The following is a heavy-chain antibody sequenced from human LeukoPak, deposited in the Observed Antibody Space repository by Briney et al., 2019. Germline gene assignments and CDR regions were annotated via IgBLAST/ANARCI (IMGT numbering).Heavy chain of an antibody. CDR3: ARGPRYDSSGYHD. Sequence: GGSLRLSCAASGFSFSDYYMSWIRQDPGKGLEWVSYISSSGSAISYADSVKGRFTISRDNAKNSLYLQMNSLRAEDTAVYYCARGPRYDSSGYHDWGQGTLVTVSS. J-gene: IGHJ4*02. D-gene: IGHD3-22*01. CDR2: ISSSGSAI. V-gene: IGHV3-11*01. CDR1: GFSFSDYY.